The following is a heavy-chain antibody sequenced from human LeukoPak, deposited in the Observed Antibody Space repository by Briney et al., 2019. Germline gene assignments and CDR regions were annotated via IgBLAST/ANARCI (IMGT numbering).Heavy chain of an antibody. V-gene: IGHV3-23*01. J-gene: IGHJ4*02. Sequence: GGSLRLSCAASGFTFSSYAMSWVRQAPGKGLEWVSAISGSGDDTYYADSVKGRFAVSRDNSKNTLFLQMNSLRAEDTAVYYCAKSPYCSSTTCPPYWGQGTLVTVSS. CDR3: AKSPYCSSTTCPPY. CDR2: ISGSGDDT. D-gene: IGHD2-2*01. CDR1: GFTFSSYA.